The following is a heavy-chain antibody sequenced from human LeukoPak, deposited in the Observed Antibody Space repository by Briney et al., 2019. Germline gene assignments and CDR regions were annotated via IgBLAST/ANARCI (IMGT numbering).Heavy chain of an antibody. D-gene: IGHD1-7*01. V-gene: IGHV3-30-3*01. CDR3: ASDWGITGTTQAIFDY. CDR1: GFTFSDYA. CDR2: ISYDGSNK. J-gene: IGHJ4*02. Sequence: GGSLRLSCAASGFTFSDYAMHWVRQAPGKGLEWVAVISYDGSNKYYADSVKGRFTISRDNSKNTLYLQMNSLRAEDTAVYYCASDWGITGTTQAIFDYWGQGTLVTVSS.